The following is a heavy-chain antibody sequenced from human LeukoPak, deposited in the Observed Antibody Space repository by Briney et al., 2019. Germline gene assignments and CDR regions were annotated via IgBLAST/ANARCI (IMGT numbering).Heavy chain of an antibody. CDR2: ISYDGSNK. D-gene: IGHD6-19*01. J-gene: IGHJ4*02. V-gene: IGHV3-30*18. CDR3: AKDKSSGWYGAPTYYFDY. CDR1: GFTFSSYG. Sequence: GGSLRLSCAASGFTFSSYGMHWVRQAPGKGLEWVAVISYDGSNKYYADSVKGRFTISRDNSKNTLYLQMNSLRAEDTAVYYCAKDKSSGWYGAPTYYFDYWGQGTLVTVSS.